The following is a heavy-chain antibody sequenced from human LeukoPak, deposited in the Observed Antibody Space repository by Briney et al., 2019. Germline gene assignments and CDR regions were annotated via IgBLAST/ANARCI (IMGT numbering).Heavy chain of an antibody. Sequence: SETLSLTCTVTGGSISSSSYYWGWIRQPPGKGLEWNGSIYYSGSTYYNPSLKSRVTISVDTSKNQFSLKLSSVTAADTAVYYCARPGSAMAADYWGQGTLVTVSS. CDR1: GGSISSSSYY. D-gene: IGHD5-18*01. V-gene: IGHV4-39*01. CDR3: ARPGSAMAADY. CDR2: IYYSGST. J-gene: IGHJ4*02.